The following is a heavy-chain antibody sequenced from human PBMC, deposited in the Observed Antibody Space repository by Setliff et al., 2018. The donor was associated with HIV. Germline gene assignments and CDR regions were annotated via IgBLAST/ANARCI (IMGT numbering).Heavy chain of an antibody. D-gene: IGHD3-10*01. CDR1: GFNFLAHW. J-gene: IGHJ4*02. V-gene: IGHV5-51*01. CDR2: VYPGDSDT. Sequence: GGSLKISCHCSGFNFLAHWIGWVRQVPEKGLEWMGIVYPGDSDTRYNPSFEGQVTVSADKTITTAYLQLTSLKASVTAMYFCARLPYYVSGGVFDHWGKGTLVTVSS. CDR3: ARLPYYVSGGVFDH.